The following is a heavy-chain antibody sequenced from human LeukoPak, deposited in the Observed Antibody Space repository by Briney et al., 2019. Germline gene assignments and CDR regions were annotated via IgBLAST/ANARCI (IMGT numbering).Heavy chain of an antibody. Sequence: GGSLRLSCEASGFTFSAYAMTWVRQAPGKGLEWVSSIGSDNKPHYSESVKGRFAISRDNAKNTLYLQMNSLRAEDTAVYYCARGGYCSSTSCFLIDPWGQGTLVTVSS. J-gene: IGHJ5*02. V-gene: IGHV3-69-1*02. D-gene: IGHD2-2*01. CDR2: IGSDNKP. CDR1: GFTFSAYA. CDR3: ARGGYCSSTSCFLIDP.